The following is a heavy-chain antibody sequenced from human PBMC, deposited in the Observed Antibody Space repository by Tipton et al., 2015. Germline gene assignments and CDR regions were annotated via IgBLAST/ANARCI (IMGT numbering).Heavy chain of an antibody. CDR1: GDSFNIYY. CDR3: ARRCGADCYWGYYFDH. Sequence: TLSLTCAVYGDSFNIYYWSWIRQPPGKGLEWIGEINHSGNTNYNPSLKSRVTISADKSKNQFSLNLKSVTAADTAVYYCARRCGADCYWGYYFDHWGQGTLVNVSS. J-gene: IGHJ4*02. V-gene: IGHV4-34*01. D-gene: IGHD2-21*01. CDR2: INHSGNT.